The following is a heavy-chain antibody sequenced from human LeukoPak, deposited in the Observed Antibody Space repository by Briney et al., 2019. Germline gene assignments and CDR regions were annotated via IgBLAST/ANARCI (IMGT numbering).Heavy chain of an antibody. CDR2: IYPGDSGT. D-gene: IGHD5-18*01. Sequence: GESLKISCKGSGYSFTSYWIGWVRQMPGKGLEWMGIIYPGDSGTRYSPSFQGQVTISADKSISTAYLQWSSLKASDTAMYYCARHSATRGDSYRGLGYWGQGTLVTVSS. CDR1: GYSFTSYW. V-gene: IGHV5-51*01. J-gene: IGHJ4*02. CDR3: ARHSATRGDSYRGLGY.